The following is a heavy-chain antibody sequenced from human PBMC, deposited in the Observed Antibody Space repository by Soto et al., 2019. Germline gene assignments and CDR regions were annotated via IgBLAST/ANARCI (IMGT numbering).Heavy chain of an antibody. D-gene: IGHD5-12*01. V-gene: IGHV1-69*06. CDR2: IIPIFGTA. CDR1: GGTFSSYA. Sequence: VSCKASGGTFSSYAISWVRQAPGQGLEWMGGIIPIFGTANYAQKFQGRVTITADKSTSTAYMELSSLRSEDTAVYYCARGGRDGYEPTFDYWGQGTLVTVSS. J-gene: IGHJ4*02. CDR3: ARGGRDGYEPTFDY.